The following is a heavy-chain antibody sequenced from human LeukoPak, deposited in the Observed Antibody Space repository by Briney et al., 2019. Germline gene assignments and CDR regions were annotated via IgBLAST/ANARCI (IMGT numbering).Heavy chain of an antibody. J-gene: IGHJ4*02. CDR3: ARVGDGHNRPPDY. CDR1: SGSFSVYY. Sequence: PSETLSLTCAVYSGSFSVYYWSWIRQPPGKGLEWIGEINHSGSTNYNSSLKSRVTMSVDTSKNQFSLKTNSVTAADTAVYFCARVGDGHNRPPDYWGQGTLVTVSS. CDR2: INHSGST. V-gene: IGHV4-34*01. D-gene: IGHD5-24*01.